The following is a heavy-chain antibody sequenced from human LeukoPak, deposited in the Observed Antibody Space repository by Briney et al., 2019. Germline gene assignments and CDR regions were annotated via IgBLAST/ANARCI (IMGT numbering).Heavy chain of an antibody. J-gene: IGHJ4*02. CDR1: GFTFSSYA. Sequence: GGSLRLSCAVSGFTFSSYAMSWVRQAPGKGRGWVSSISVSLASTYYADSVKSRFTISTVNSNNTLYLQINSLRAEDTAVYYCAKDPAGSGPDFDYWGQGTLVTVSS. CDR3: AKDPAGSGPDFDY. D-gene: IGHD3-10*01. CDR2: ISVSLAST. V-gene: IGHV3-23*01.